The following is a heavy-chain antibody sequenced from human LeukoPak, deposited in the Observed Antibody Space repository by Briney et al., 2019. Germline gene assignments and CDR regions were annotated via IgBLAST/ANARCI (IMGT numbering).Heavy chain of an antibody. CDR3: AKNRAWLRSYYFDY. V-gene: IGHV3-23*01. Sequence: GGSLRLSCAASGFTFSSYWMSWVRQAPGKGLEWVSAISGSGGSTYYADSVKGRFTISRDNSKNTLYLQMNSLRAEDTAVYYCAKNRAWLRSYYFDYWGQGTLVTVSS. CDR1: GFTFSSYW. J-gene: IGHJ4*02. D-gene: IGHD5-12*01. CDR2: ISGSGGST.